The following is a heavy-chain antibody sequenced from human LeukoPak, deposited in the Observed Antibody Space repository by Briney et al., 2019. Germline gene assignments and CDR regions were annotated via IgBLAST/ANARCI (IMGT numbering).Heavy chain of an antibody. J-gene: IGHJ4*02. D-gene: IGHD1-26*01. V-gene: IGHV3-11*04. CDR1: GFTFSDYY. CDR2: ISSSGSTI. Sequence: GGSLRLSCAASGFTFSDYYMSWIRQTPGKGLEWVSYISSSGSTIYYADSVKGRFTISRDNAKNSLYLQMNSLRAEDTAVYYCARVRGSQTEGYYFDYWGQGTLVTVSS. CDR3: ARVRGSQTEGYYFDY.